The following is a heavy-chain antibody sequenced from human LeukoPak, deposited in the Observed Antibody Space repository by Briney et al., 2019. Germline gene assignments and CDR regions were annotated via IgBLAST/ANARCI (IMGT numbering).Heavy chain of an antibody. V-gene: IGHV3-48*03. Sequence: QAGGSLRLSCAASGFTFSSYEMNWVRQAPGKGLEWVSYISSSGSTIYYADSVKGRFTISRDNAKNSLYLQMNSLRAEDTALYYCARGIAAAGHNWFDPWGQGTLVTVSS. D-gene: IGHD6-13*01. CDR3: ARGIAAAGHNWFDP. CDR1: GFTFSSYE. CDR2: ISSSGSTI. J-gene: IGHJ5*02.